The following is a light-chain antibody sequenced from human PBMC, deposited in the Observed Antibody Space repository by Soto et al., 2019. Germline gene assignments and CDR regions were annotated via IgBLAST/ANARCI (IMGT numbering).Light chain of an antibody. V-gene: IGKV3-20*01. CDR2: CAS. Sequence: EIVLTQSPGTLSLSPGDIATLSCRAMKSVSNSYLAWYQQKPGQAPRLLIYCASTRDTGIPERFSGSGSGTDFTLTISSLEPEDFAVYYCQQYLXSRTCGQGTKV. CDR1: KSVSNSY. CDR3: QQYLXSRT. J-gene: IGKJ1*01.